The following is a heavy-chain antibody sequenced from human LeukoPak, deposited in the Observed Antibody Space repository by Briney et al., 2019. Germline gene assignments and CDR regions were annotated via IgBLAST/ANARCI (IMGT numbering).Heavy chain of an antibody. CDR3: ARDDGFYYGSGSSSRNAFDI. CDR2: IIPMFGIP. D-gene: IGHD3-10*01. J-gene: IGHJ3*02. V-gene: IGHV1-69*01. CDR1: GGTFSNYA. Sequence: ASVKVSCKAYGGTFSNYAISWVRQAPGQGLEWMGGIIPMFGIPNYAQKFQGRVTITADDSTSTAYMELSSLRSEDTAVYYCARDDGFYYGSGSSSRNAFDIWGQGTIVTVSS.